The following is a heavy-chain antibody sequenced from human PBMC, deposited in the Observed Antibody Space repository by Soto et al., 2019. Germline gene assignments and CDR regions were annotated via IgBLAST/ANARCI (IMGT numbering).Heavy chain of an antibody. CDR3: TKQGGHQPIDD. CDR2: IDPSDSYT. Sequence: PGESLKISCKASGYNFISYWINWVRQKPGKGLEWMGRIDPSDSYTNYSPSFQGHVTISADKSISTAYLQWSSLKASDTAMYYCTKQGGHQPIDDWRQGTLVTVSS. V-gene: IGHV5-10-1*01. D-gene: IGHD2-2*01. CDR1: GYNFISYW. J-gene: IGHJ4*02.